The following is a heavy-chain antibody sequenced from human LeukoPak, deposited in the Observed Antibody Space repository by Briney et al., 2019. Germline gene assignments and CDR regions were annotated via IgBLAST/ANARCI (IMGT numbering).Heavy chain of an antibody. CDR1: GFTVNNNY. J-gene: IGHJ4*02. D-gene: IGHD5-12*01. CDR2: ISSSSSYI. V-gene: IGHV3-21*01. Sequence: GGSLRLSCAASGFTVNNNYMNWVRQAPGKGLEWVSSISSSSSYIYYADSVKGRFTISRDNAKNSLYLQMNSLRAEDTAVYYCARDRNSGYDSSFDYWGQGTLVTVSS. CDR3: ARDRNSGYDSSFDY.